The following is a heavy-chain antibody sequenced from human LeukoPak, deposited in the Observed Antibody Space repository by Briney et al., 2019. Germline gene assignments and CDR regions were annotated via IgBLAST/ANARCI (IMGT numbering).Heavy chain of an antibody. CDR3: AKDYRSRHGYYDILTGYYYYGMDV. D-gene: IGHD3-9*01. J-gene: IGHJ6*04. Sequence: GGSLRLSCAASGFTFSSYGMHWVRQAPGKGLEWVAVISYDGSNKYYADSVKVRFTISTDNSKNTLYLQMTSLRAEDTAVYYCAKDYRSRHGYYDILTGYYYYGMDVWGKGTTVTVSS. CDR1: GFTFSSYG. CDR2: ISYDGSNK. V-gene: IGHV3-30*18.